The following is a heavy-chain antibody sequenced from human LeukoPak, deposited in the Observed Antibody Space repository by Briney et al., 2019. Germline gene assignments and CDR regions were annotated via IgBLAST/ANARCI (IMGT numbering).Heavy chain of an antibody. CDR2: INPNSGGT. Sequence: ASVKVSCKASGYTFTGYYMHWVRQAPGQGLEWMGWINPNSGGTNYAQKFQGRVTMTRDTSISTAYMELSRLRSDDTAVYYCARAVFPLNPFDYWGQGTLVTVSS. CDR3: ARAVFPLNPFDY. J-gene: IGHJ4*02. V-gene: IGHV1-2*02. CDR1: GYTFTGYY.